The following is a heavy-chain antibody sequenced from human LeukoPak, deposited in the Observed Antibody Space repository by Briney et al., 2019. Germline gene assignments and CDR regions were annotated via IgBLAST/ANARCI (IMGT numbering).Heavy chain of an antibody. CDR1: GGSISSYY. Sequence: PLETLSLTCTVSGGSISSYYWSWIRQPPGKGLEWIGYIYYSGSTNYNPSLKSRVTISVDTSKNQFSLKLTSVTAADTAVYYCARLDGAYGDYFDYWGQGTLVTVSS. D-gene: IGHD4/OR15-4a*01. V-gene: IGHV4-59*01. J-gene: IGHJ4*02. CDR3: ARLDGAYGDYFDY. CDR2: IYYSGST.